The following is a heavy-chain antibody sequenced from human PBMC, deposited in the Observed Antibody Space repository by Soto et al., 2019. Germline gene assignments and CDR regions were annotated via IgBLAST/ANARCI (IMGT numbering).Heavy chain of an antibody. CDR3: ARDAPEGDTGGIARYYCYYYMDV. CDR1: GFTFSNYA. J-gene: IGHJ6*03. V-gene: IGHV3-23*01. Sequence: PGGSLRLSCAASGFTFSNYAMSWVRQAPGRGLEWVSGFSGSGDKTYYADSVKGRFTISRDNSKNTLYLQMNSLRAEDTAAYYCARDAPEGDTGGIARYYCYYYMDVWGKGTTVTVSS. CDR2: FSGSGDKT. D-gene: IGHD6-13*01.